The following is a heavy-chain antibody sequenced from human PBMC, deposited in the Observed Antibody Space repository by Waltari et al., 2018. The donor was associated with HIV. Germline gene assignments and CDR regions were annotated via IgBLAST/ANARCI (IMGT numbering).Heavy chain of an antibody. CDR1: GGSITISNW. V-gene: IGHV4-4*02. CDR3: AGSRSSGSSVYYGMDV. J-gene: IGHJ6*02. Sequence: QVQLQESGPGLVKPSGTLSLTCAVSGGSITISNWWSWVRQPPGTGLEWIGESNHSGRTHTTPSRKSRVTISLDKSKNQFSQKLCAVTAADTALYYCAGSRSSGSSVYYGMDVWGQGTTVTVSS. CDR2: SNHSGRT. D-gene: IGHD3-22*01.